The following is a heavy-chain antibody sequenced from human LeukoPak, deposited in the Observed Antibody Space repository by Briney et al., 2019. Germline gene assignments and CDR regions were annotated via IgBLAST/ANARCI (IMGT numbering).Heavy chain of an antibody. J-gene: IGHJ5*02. D-gene: IGHD6-13*01. Sequence: TGGSLRLSCVGSGFIFNIYEMNWVRQAPGKGLEWLSYIGSSDSTTHYADSVKGRFTISRDNAKNSLYLQMNSLRVKDTAVYYCARDVASSWYNWFDPWGQGTLVTVSS. CDR2: IGSSDSTT. V-gene: IGHV3-48*03. CDR3: ARDVASSWYNWFDP. CDR1: GFIFNIYE.